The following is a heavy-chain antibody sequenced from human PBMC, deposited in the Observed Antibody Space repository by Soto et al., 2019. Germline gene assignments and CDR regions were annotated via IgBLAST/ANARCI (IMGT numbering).Heavy chain of an antibody. CDR3: AKDRVIQLLPIWPDP. CDR2: VSSDGSNQ. CDR1: GFSFNKYG. J-gene: IGHJ5*02. D-gene: IGHD2-2*01. V-gene: IGHV3-30*18. Sequence: PGGSLRLSCAASGFSFNKYGMHWVRQAPGKGLEWVAYVSSDGSNQYYADSVKGRFTISRDNSKSTLFLQLDSLRVDDTAVYYCAKDRVIQLLPIWPDPWGKGTLVTVSS.